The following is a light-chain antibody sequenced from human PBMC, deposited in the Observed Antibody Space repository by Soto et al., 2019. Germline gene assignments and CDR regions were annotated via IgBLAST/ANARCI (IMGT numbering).Light chain of an antibody. Sequence: ELVLTHSPATLSLSPGERATLSCRASQSVSSYLAWYQQKPGQAPRLLIYDASNRATGIPARFSGSGSGTDFTLTISSLEPEDFAVYYCQQRSNWPRTFGQGTKV. CDR2: DAS. CDR3: QQRSNWPRT. V-gene: IGKV3-11*01. CDR1: QSVSSY. J-gene: IGKJ1*01.